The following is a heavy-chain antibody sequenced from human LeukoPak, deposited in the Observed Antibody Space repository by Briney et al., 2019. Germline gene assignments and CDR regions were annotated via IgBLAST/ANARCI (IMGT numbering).Heavy chain of an antibody. V-gene: IGHV3-23*01. Sequence: PGGSLTLSCAVSGFTFANYSLSWVRQPRGKGLEWVWTLNHSCCDKYYADFLKGRFTIHGQNSRKTLYLQMNSLRAKDAAVYYCAKVPYSDYGSGRPPLMDAWGQGTTVAISS. CDR2: LNHSCCDK. CDR1: GFTFANYS. CDR3: AKVPYSDYGSGRPPLMDA. J-gene: IGHJ6*02. D-gene: IGHD3-10*01.